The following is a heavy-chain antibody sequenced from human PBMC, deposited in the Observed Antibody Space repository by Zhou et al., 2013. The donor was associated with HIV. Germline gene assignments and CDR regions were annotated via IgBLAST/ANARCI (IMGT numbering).Heavy chain of an antibody. CDR3: ARSLSKMTTVLPLSPGDYYYYYMDV. CDR1: GGTFSSYA. J-gene: IGHJ6*03. D-gene: IGHD4-4*01. CDR2: IIPILGIA. Sequence: QVQLVQSGAEVKKPGSSVKVSCKASGGTFSSYAISWVRQAPGQGLEWMGRIIPILGIANYAQKFQGRVTITADKSTSTAYMELSSLRSEDTAVYYCARSLSKMTTVLPLSPGDYYYYYMDVWGKGTTVTGLL. V-gene: IGHV1-69*04.